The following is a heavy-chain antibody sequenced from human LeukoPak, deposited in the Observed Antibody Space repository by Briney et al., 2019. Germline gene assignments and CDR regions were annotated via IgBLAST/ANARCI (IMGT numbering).Heavy chain of an antibody. Sequence: GGSLRLSCAASGFTFSDYYMSWIRQAPGKGLEWVSYISSRSNYTNYADSVRGRFTISRDNAKNSLYLQMNSLRAEDTAVYYCARDRPDDYGDYALFWFDPWGQGTLVTVSS. J-gene: IGHJ5*02. CDR2: ISSRSNYT. V-gene: IGHV3-11*06. CDR3: ARDRPDDYGDYALFWFDP. CDR1: GFTFSDYY. D-gene: IGHD4-17*01.